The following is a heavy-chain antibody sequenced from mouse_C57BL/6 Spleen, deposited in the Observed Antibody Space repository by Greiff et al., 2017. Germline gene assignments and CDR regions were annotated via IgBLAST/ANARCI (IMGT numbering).Heavy chain of an antibody. J-gene: IGHJ2*01. CDR3: AREGNSYYFGY. Sequence: VQLQQSGPELVKPGASVKISCKASGYAFSSSWMNWVKQRPGKGLEWIGRIYPGDGDTNYNGKFKGKATLTADKSSSTAYMQLSSLTSEDSAVYFCAREGNSYYFGYWGQGTTLTVSS. V-gene: IGHV1-82*01. CDR1: GYAFSSSW. CDR2: IYPGDGDT.